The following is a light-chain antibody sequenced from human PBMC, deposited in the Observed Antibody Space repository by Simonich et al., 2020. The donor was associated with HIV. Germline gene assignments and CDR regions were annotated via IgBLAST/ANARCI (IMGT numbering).Light chain of an antibody. CDR3: QQYNNWPPLT. Sequence: DIVMTQSPDSLAVSLGERTTINCKSSQGVLSNSNNKNYLVWYQQKPGQPPKLLIYWAATRESGVPDRFSGSGSGTDFTLTISSLQAEDVAVYYCQQYNNWPPLTFGGGTKVEMK. CDR2: WAA. V-gene: IGKV4-1*01. J-gene: IGKJ4*01. CDR1: QGVLSNSNNKNY.